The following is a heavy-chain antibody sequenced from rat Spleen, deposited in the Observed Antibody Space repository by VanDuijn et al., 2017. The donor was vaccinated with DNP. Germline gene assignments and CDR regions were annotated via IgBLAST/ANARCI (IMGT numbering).Heavy chain of an antibody. CDR3: ARGGSYVYRCALDA. Sequence: EVQLVESGGGLVQPGRSLKLSCAASGFTFSDYYMAWVRQAPTKGLEWVAYISYDGGGSYYGDSVKGRFTISRDNARSTLYLQMNSLRSEDMATYYCARGGSYVYRCALDAWGQGTSVTVSS. CDR1: GFTFSDYY. CDR2: ISYDGGGS. V-gene: IGHV5-22*01. D-gene: IGHD1-2*01. J-gene: IGHJ4*01.